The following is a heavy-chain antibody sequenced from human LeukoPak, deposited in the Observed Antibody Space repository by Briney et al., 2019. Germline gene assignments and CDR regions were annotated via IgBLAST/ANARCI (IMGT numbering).Heavy chain of an antibody. CDR1: GFTFSSYA. CDR2: ISSSSSYI. D-gene: IGHD5-12*01. Sequence: PGGSLRLSCAASGFTFSSYAMSWVRQAPGKGLEWVSSISSSSSYIYYADSVEGRFTISRDNAKSSLYLQMNSLRAEDTAVYYCARGRGYSGYDTDYWGQGTLVTVSS. V-gene: IGHV3-21*01. CDR3: ARGRGYSGYDTDY. J-gene: IGHJ4*02.